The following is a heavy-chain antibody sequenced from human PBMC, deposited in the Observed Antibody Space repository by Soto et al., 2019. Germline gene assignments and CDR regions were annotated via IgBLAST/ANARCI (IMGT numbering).Heavy chain of an antibody. D-gene: IGHD2-15*01. Sequence: GGSLRLSCAASGFTVSSNYMSWVRQAPGKGLEWVSVIYSGGSTYYADSVKGRFTISRDNSKNTLYLQMNSLRAEDTAVYYCARDRGYCSGGSCYHDAFDIWGQGTMVTVSS. V-gene: IGHV3-66*01. CDR1: GFTVSSNY. CDR2: IYSGGST. CDR3: ARDRGYCSGGSCYHDAFDI. J-gene: IGHJ3*02.